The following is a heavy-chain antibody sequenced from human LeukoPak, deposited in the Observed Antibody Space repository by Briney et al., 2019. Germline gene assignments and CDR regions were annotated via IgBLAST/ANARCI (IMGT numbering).Heavy chain of an antibody. CDR2: ISGSGGST. Sequence: GGSLRLSCAASGFTFSSYAMSWVRQAPGKGLEWVSAISGSGGSTYYADSVKGRFTISRDNSKNTLYLQMNSLRAEDTAVYYCAKRPYTVTTKIYYYYGMDVWGQGTTVTVSS. D-gene: IGHD4-17*01. CDR1: GFTFSSYA. J-gene: IGHJ6*02. V-gene: IGHV3-23*01. CDR3: AKRPYTVTTKIYYYYGMDV.